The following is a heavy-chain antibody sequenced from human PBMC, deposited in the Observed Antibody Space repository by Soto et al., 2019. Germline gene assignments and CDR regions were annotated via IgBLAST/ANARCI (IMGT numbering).Heavy chain of an antibody. D-gene: IGHD6-6*01. J-gene: IGHJ6*02. Sequence: GTSVKVSCKASGYTFTGYYMHWVRQAPGQGLEWMVWINPNSGGTNYAQKFQGRVTMTRDTSISTAYMELSRLRSDDTAVCYCAREGPYSSSPGDYYYGMDVWGQGTTVTLSS. CDR1: GYTFTGYY. V-gene: IGHV1-2*02. CDR3: AREGPYSSSPGDYYYGMDV. CDR2: INPNSGGT.